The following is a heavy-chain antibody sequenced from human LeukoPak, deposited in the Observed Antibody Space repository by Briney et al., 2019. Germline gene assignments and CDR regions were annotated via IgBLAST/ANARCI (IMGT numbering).Heavy chain of an antibody. CDR1: GFTLSGYS. Sequence: GGSLRLSCAASGFTLSGYSMNWVRQAPGKGLEWVAVMSYDGSNKYYADSVKGRFTISRDNSRNTLHLQMSSLRVADTAVYYCARDQVELCSSGSCYVIDNWGPGTLVAVSS. V-gene: IGHV3-30*03. CDR2: MSYDGSNK. D-gene: IGHD2-15*01. CDR3: ARDQVELCSSGSCYVIDN. J-gene: IGHJ4*02.